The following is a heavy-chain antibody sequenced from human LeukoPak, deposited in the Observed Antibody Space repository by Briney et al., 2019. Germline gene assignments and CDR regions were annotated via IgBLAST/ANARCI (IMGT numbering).Heavy chain of an antibody. CDR1: GFTFSSYA. D-gene: IGHD2-2*01. V-gene: IGHV3-64D*06. CDR2: ISSNGGSA. Sequence: GGSLRLSCSASGFTFSSYAMHWVRQAPGKGLEYVSAISSNGGSAYYAVSVKGRFTISRDNSKNTLYLQMSSLRAEDTAVYYCVKDLGGIVVVPAVWGQGTLVTVSS. CDR3: VKDLGGIVVVPAV. J-gene: IGHJ4*02.